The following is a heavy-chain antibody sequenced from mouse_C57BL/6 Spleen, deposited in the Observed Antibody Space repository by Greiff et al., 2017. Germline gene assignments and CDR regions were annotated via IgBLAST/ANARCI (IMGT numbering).Heavy chain of an antibody. Sequence: VQLQQSGPELVKPGASVKIPCKASGYTFTDYNMDWVKQSHGKSLEWIGDINPNNGGTIYNQKFKGKATLTVDKSSSTAYTELRSLTSEDTAVYYCARRITTVVEDWYFDVWGTGTTVTVSS. CDR2: INPNNGGT. J-gene: IGHJ1*03. D-gene: IGHD1-1*01. CDR3: ARRITTVVEDWYFDV. V-gene: IGHV1-18*01. CDR1: GYTFTDYN.